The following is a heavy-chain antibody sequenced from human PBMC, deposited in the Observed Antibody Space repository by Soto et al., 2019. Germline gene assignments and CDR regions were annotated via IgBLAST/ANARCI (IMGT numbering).Heavy chain of an antibody. V-gene: IGHV4-30-4*01. J-gene: IGHJ4*02. D-gene: IGHD5-18*01. CDR2: IYSTEST. CDR3: ARASGYSSLFDY. CDR1: GGSISSGDYY. Sequence: SETLSLTCIVSGGSISSGDYYWNWIRQPPGKGLEWIGYIYSTESTYYNPSLKSRVTISLDSSKNHFSLKLTSVTAADTAVYYCARASGYSSLFDYWGLGTLVTVSS.